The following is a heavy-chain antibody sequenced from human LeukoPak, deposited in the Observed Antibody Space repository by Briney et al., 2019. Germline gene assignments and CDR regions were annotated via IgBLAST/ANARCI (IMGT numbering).Heavy chain of an antibody. J-gene: IGHJ4*02. D-gene: IGHD2-21*01. CDR1: GFTLSSDA. CDR2: ISDSGNT. Sequence: GGALILSCATSGFTLSSDAMSWVPQAPGKGLEWVSAISDSGNTYHADSVKGRFTVSRDSSKNTLFLQMNRLRPEDAAVYYCAKAPVTTCRGAYCYPFDYWGQGTLVTVSS. V-gene: IGHV3-23*01. CDR3: AKAPVTTCRGAYCYPFDY.